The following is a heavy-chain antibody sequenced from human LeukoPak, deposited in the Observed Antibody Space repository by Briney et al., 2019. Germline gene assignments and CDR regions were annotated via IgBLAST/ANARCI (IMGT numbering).Heavy chain of an antibody. J-gene: IGHJ4*02. V-gene: IGHV3-33*01. Sequence: GGSLRLSCAASGFTFGSYGMHWVRQAPGKGLEWVAVIWYDGSNKYYADSVKGRFTISRDNSKNTLYLQMNSLRAEDTAVYYCARGSYSSSWYWGFDYWGQGTLVTVSS. CDR1: GFTFGSYG. CDR3: ARGSYSSSWYWGFDY. CDR2: IWYDGSNK. D-gene: IGHD6-13*01.